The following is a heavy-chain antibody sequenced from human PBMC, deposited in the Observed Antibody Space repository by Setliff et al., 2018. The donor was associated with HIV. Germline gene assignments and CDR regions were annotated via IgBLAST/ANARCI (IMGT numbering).Heavy chain of an antibody. J-gene: IGHJ3*02. Sequence: GGSLRLSCAASGFTFTTYWMGWVRQAPGKGLEWVANIKQDGSEGKYVDSVKGRFSISRDNAKNSMYLQMNSLRAEDTAIYYCVRDVKTYDIWGQGTMVTVSS. CDR3: VRDVKTYDI. CDR1: GFTFTTYW. CDR2: IKQDGSEG. V-gene: IGHV3-7*05.